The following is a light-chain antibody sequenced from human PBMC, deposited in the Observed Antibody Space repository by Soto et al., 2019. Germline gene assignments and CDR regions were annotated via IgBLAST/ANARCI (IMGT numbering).Light chain of an antibody. CDR1: SSDVGGYNY. CDR3: SSYAGSNNYV. J-gene: IGLJ1*01. Sequence: CARSMPPYRNGFAGGSGIILCTGTSSDVGGYNYVSWYQHHPGKAPKLMIYEVNKRPSGVPDRFSGSKSGNTASLTVSGLEAEDEADYYCSSYAGSNNYVVGTG. V-gene: IGLV2-8*01. CDR2: EVN.